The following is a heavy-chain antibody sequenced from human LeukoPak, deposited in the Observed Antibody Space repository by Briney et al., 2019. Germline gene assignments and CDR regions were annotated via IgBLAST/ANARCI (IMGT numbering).Heavy chain of an antibody. J-gene: IGHJ4*02. Sequence: ASVKVSCKASGYTFTSYYMHWVRQAPGQGLEWMGIINSSGGSTSYAQKFQGRVTMTRDTSTSTVYMELSSLRSEDTAVYYCARDRCGLPYVSGTKDYVCYFDYWGQGTLVTVSS. V-gene: IGHV1-46*01. CDR3: ARDRCGLPYVSGTKDYVCYFDY. D-gene: IGHD4-17*01. CDR1: GYTFTSYY. CDR2: INSSGGST.